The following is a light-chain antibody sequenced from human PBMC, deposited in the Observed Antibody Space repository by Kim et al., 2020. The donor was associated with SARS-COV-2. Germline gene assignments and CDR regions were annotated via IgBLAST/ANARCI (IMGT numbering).Light chain of an antibody. CDR2: WAS. CDR1: QSVLYSSNNKNY. Sequence: ATINCNSSQSVLYSSNNKNYLAWYQQKPGQPPKLLIYWASTRESGVPDRFSGSGSGTDFTLTISSLQAEDVAVYYCQQYYSTPLTFGGGTKVEIK. CDR3: QQYYSTPLT. V-gene: IGKV4-1*01. J-gene: IGKJ4*01.